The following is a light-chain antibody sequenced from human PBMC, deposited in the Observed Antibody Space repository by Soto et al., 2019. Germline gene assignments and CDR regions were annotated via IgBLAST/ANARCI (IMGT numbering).Light chain of an antibody. CDR3: QKYNSAPLIT. CDR1: QGISNY. CDR2: AAS. V-gene: IGKV1-27*01. Sequence: DIQMTQSPSSLSASVGGIVTITFRASQGISNYLAWYQQKPGKVPKLLIYAASTLQSGVPSRFSGSGSGTDFTLTISSLQPEDVATYYCQKYNSAPLITFGQGTRLEIK. J-gene: IGKJ5*01.